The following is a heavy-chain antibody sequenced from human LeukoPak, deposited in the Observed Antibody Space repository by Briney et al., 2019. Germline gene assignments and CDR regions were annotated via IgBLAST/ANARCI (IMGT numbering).Heavy chain of an antibody. V-gene: IGHV4-30-4*01. D-gene: IGHD3-22*01. CDR1: GGSISSGDYY. CDR3: ARVVITTREAYGIDV. CDR2: IYYSGST. Sequence: PSETLSLTCTVSGGSISSGDYYWSWIRQPPGKGLEWIGYIYYSGSTYYNPSLKSRVTISVDTSKNQFSLKLSSVTAADTAVYYCARVVITTREAYGIDVWGQGTTVTVSS. J-gene: IGHJ6*02.